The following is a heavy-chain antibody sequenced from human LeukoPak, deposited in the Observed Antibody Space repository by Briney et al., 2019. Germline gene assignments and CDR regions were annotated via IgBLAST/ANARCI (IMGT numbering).Heavy chain of an antibody. Sequence: GGSLRLSCATFGLTFNSYWMSWVRQAPGKGLEWVANIKQDGSEEHYVDSVKGRFTISRDNAKNSLFLQMNSLKAEDTAVYYCATGRFCSSTSCSHCDIWGQGTLVTVSS. V-gene: IGHV3-7*01. CDR3: ATGRFCSSTSCSHCDI. D-gene: IGHD2-2*01. CDR1: GLTFNSYW. CDR2: IKQDGSEE. J-gene: IGHJ4*02.